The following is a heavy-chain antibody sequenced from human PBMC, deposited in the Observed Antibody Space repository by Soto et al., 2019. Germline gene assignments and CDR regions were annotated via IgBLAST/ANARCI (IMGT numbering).Heavy chain of an antibody. Sequence: PGGSLRLSCAASGFTFSSYGMHWVRQAPGKGLEWVAVIWYDGSNKYYADSVKGRFTISRDNSKNTLYLQMNSLRAEDTAVYYCARAADWYSYYYYMDVWGKGTTVTVSS. CDR1: GFTFSSYG. D-gene: IGHD6-13*01. J-gene: IGHJ6*03. CDR2: IWYDGSNK. V-gene: IGHV3-33*01. CDR3: ARAADWYSYYYYMDV.